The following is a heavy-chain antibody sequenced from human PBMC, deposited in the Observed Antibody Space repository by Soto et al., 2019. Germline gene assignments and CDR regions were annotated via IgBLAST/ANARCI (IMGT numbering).Heavy chain of an antibody. J-gene: IGHJ4*02. V-gene: IGHV1-69*13. D-gene: IGHD2-15*01. CDR3: ARDPTSGVTFGGI. Sequence: SVKVSCKASGGTFSSYAISWVRQAPGQGLEWMGGIIPIFGTANYAQKFQGRVTITADESTSTAYMELSSLRSEDTAVYYCARDPTSGVTFGGIWGQGTLVTVSS. CDR2: IIPIFGTA. CDR1: GGTFSSYA.